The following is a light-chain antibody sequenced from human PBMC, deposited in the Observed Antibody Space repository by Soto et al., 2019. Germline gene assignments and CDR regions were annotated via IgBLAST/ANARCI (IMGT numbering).Light chain of an antibody. CDR1: SRDIGGFNY. Sequence: QSALTQPASVSGSLGQSITISCTGTSRDIGGFNYVSWYQQHPGKAPKLMIYDVNYRSAGVSDRFSASKTDNTASLTISGLQAEDEADYYCTSYSSRSTLVLFGGGTKLTVL. CDR3: TSYSSRSTLVL. V-gene: IGLV2-14*01. CDR2: DVN. J-gene: IGLJ2*01.